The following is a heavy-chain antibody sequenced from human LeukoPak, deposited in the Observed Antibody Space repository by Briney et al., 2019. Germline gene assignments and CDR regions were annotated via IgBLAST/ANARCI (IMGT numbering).Heavy chain of an antibody. CDR2: IYTSGST. J-gene: IGHJ5*02. CDR1: GGSISSGSYY. V-gene: IGHV4-61*02. D-gene: IGHD6-19*01. CDR3: AKGCSSGWTSNWFDP. Sequence: SQTLSLTCTVSGGSISSGSYYWSWIRQPAGKGLEWIGRIYTSGSTNYNPSLKSRVTISVDTSKNQFSLKLSSVTAADTAVYYCAKGCSSGWTSNWFDPWGQGTLVTVSS.